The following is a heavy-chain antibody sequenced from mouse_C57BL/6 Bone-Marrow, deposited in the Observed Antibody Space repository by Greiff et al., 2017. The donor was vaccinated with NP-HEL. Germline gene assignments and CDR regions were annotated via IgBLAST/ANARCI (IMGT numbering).Heavy chain of an antibody. CDR3: ARRYYGSSYPFAY. V-gene: IGHV5-6*02. CDR1: GFTFSSYG. J-gene: IGHJ3*01. CDR2: ISSGGSYT. Sequence: EVNVVESGGDLVKPGGSLKLSCAASGFTFSSYGMSWVRQTPDKRLEWVATISSGGSYTYYPDSVKGRFTISSDNAKNTLYLQMSSLKSEDTAMYYCARRYYGSSYPFAYWGQGTLVTVSA. D-gene: IGHD1-1*01.